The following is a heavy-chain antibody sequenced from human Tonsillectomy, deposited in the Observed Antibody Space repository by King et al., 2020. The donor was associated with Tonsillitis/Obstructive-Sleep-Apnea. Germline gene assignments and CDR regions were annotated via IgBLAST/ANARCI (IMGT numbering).Heavy chain of an antibody. V-gene: IGHV4-39*01. D-gene: IGHD1-26*01. CDR2: IYYSGST. CDR1: GGSISSSSYY. Sequence: QMQLQESGPGLVKPSETLSLTCTVSGGSISSSSYYWGWIRQPPGKGLEWGGSIYYSGSTYYNPSLKSRLTISVDTSKNQFSLKLSSVTAAVTAVYYCAGHRGGSYSYYSDYWGQGTLVTVSS. J-gene: IGHJ4*02. CDR3: AGHRGGSYSYYSDY.